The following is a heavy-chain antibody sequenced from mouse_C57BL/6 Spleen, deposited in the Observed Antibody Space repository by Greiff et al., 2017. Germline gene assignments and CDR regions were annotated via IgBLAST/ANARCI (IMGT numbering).Heavy chain of an antibody. CDR2: FYPGSGSI. V-gene: IGHV1-62-2*01. CDR1: GYTFTEYT. Sequence: QVHVKQSGAELVKPGASVKLSCKASGYTFTEYTIHWVKQRSGQGLEWIGWFYPGSGSIKDNEKFKDKATLTADKSSSTVYMELSRLTSEDSAVYFCARHEGLREPAWFAYWGQGTLVTVSA. J-gene: IGHJ3*01. CDR3: ARHEGLREPAWFAY. D-gene: IGHD2-4*01.